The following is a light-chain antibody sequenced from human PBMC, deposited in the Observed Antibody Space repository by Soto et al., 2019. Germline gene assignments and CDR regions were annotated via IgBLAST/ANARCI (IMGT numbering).Light chain of an antibody. V-gene: IGKV1-27*01. CDR1: QDIRNY. J-gene: IGKJ3*01. Sequence: IQMTQSPSSLSASVGDRVTITCRASQDIRNYLAWYQQRPGKVPTLLIYAASTLQSGVPSRFSGSGSGTDYTLTISSLQPEDVATYYCHSYNTAAFTFGPGTKVDIK. CDR2: AAS. CDR3: HSYNTAAFT.